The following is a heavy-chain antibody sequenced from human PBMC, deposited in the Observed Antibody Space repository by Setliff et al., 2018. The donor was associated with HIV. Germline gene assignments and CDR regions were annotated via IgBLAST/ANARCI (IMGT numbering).Heavy chain of an antibody. Sequence: PSETLSLTCIVSGGSISSSSYYWGWIRQPPGKGLEWIGNIYHTGSSYYNPSLNDRATISLDTSKNQFSLKLNYVTAADTAVYYGARDVLDLVISVYGFWGQGIPVTVSS. V-gene: IGHV4-39*07. CDR2: IYHTGSS. J-gene: IGHJ4*02. CDR3: ARDVLDLVISVYGF. D-gene: IGHD3-22*01. CDR1: GGSISSSSYY.